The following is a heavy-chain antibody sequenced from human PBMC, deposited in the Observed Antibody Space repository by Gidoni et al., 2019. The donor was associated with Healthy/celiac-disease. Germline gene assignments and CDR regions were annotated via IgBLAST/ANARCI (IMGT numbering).Heavy chain of an antibody. V-gene: IGHV4-61*02. J-gene: IGHJ5*02. CDR2: IYTSGST. CDR3: ARSSSSSFDVWFDP. Sequence: QVQLQESGPGLVKPSQPLSLTCTVPGGSISRGSYYWSWIRQPAGKGLEWIGCIYTSGSTNYNPSLKRRVTISVDTSKNQFSLKLSSVTAADTAVYYCARSSSSSFDVWFDPWGQGTLVTVSS. D-gene: IGHD6-6*01. CDR1: GGSISRGSYY.